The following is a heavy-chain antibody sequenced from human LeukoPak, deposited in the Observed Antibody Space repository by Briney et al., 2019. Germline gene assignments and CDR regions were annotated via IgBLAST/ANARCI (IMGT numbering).Heavy chain of an antibody. CDR3: AKDYYDSSGITHDAFDI. Sequence: GSLRLSCAASGFTFSSYAMSWVRQAPGKGLEWVSAISGSGGSTYYADSVKGRFTISRDNSKNTLYLQMNSLRAEDTAVYYCAKDYYDSSGITHDAFDIWGQGTMVTVSS. V-gene: IGHV3-23*01. CDR2: ISGSGGST. D-gene: IGHD3-22*01. CDR1: GFTFSSYA. J-gene: IGHJ3*02.